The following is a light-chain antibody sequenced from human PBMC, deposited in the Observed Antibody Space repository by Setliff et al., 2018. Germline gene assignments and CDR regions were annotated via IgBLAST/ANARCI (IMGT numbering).Light chain of an antibody. J-gene: IGLJ1*01. CDR2: RTN. Sequence: QTVVTQEPSFSVSPGGTVTLTCALSLGSVSTANYPSWYQQTPGQAPRRLIYRTNSRRPGVPARFSGSILGNKAALTITGAQAEDESDYYCLLSMGSGISVFGTGTKVTVL. CDR1: LGSVSTANY. V-gene: IGLV8-61*01. CDR3: LLSMGSGISV.